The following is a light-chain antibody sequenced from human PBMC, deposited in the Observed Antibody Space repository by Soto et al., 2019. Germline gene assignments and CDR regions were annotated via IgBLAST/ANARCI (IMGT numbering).Light chain of an antibody. CDR3: TQALKTPLT. CDR1: QSLLHSNGYNY. J-gene: IGKJ4*01. CDR2: LAS. V-gene: IGKV2-28*01. Sequence: DIVMTQSPLSLPVTPGEPASISCRSSQSLLHSNGYNYLDWYLQKPGQSPQVLIYLASNRASGVPDRFSGSGSGTDFTLKISRVEAEDVGVYYCTQALKTPLTFGGGTKVEIK.